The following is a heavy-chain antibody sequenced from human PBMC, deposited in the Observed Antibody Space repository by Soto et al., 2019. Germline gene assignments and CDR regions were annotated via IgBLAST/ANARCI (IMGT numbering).Heavy chain of an antibody. CDR3: ARHVAVPRTRGFDY. CDR2: IYHSGTT. Sequence: QVQLQESGPGLVKPSGTLSLTCAVSGASISDNRWSWVRQPPGKGLEWIGEIYHSGTTTYNPSLKSRVIISVDKSASQISLTLNSVTAADSAIYYCARHVAVPRTRGFDYWGQGTPVTVSS. J-gene: IGHJ4*02. D-gene: IGHD2-15*01. V-gene: IGHV4-4*02. CDR1: GASISDNR.